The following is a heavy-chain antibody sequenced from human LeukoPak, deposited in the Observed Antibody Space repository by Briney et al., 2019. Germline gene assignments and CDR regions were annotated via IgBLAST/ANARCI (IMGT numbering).Heavy chain of an antibody. CDR2: IYRGDST. CDR1: GFTVSSNY. Sequence: PGGSLRLSCAASGFTVSSNYMSWVRQAPGKGLEWVSVIYRGDSTYYADSVKGRFTTSRDNSKNTLYLQMNSLRAEDTAVYYCAXXXVNTMLRGVIRYYYMDVWGKGTTVTISS. D-gene: IGHD3-10*01. J-gene: IGHJ6*03. V-gene: IGHV3-53*01. CDR3: AXXXVNTMLRGVIRYYYMDV.